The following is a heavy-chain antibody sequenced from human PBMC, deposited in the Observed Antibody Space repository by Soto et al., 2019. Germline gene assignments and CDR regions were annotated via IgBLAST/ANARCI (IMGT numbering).Heavy chain of an antibody. CDR1: GFSFSNSG. Sequence: GGSLRLSCAASGFSFSNSGMHWVRQAPGKGLEWVAFISYDGSNKYYADSVKGRFTISRDNSENTLYLQMNSLRAEDTAVYYCAKDRGKIYFDYWGQGTLVTVSS. J-gene: IGHJ4*02. CDR3: AKDRGKIYFDY. CDR2: ISYDGSNK. V-gene: IGHV3-30*18.